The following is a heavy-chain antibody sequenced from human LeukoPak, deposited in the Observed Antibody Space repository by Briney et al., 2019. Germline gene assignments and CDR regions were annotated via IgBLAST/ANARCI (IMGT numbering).Heavy chain of an antibody. J-gene: IGHJ4*02. CDR2: IKKDGSEK. V-gene: IGHV3-7*05. Sequence: PGESLRLSCAASGFTFSSYWMSWVRQAPGKGLEWVANIKKDGSEKYYVDSVKGRFTISRDNAKNSLYLQMNSLRAEDTAVYYCARDRDSSASFDYWGQGTLVTVSS. CDR1: GFTFSSYW. CDR3: ARDRDSSASFDY. D-gene: IGHD6-6*01.